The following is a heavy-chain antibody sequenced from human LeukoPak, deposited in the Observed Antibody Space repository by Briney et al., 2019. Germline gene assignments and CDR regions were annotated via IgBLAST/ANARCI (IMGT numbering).Heavy chain of an antibody. V-gene: IGHV1-2*02. CDR1: GYTFTGHY. D-gene: IGHD6-13*01. Sequence: GASVKVSCKASGYTFTGHYIHWVRQAPGQGLEWMGWINPKNAGTNFAQRFQGRVTMTRDTSISTAYMELSRLTSDDTAVYYCARELAAADPNAFDIWGQGTMVTVSS. CDR2: INPKNAGT. J-gene: IGHJ3*02. CDR3: ARELAAADPNAFDI.